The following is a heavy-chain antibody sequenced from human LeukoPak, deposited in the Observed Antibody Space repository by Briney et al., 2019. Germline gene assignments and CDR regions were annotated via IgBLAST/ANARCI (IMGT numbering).Heavy chain of an antibody. J-gene: IGHJ6*02. CDR2: IIPIFGTA. V-gene: IGHV1-69*13. CDR3: ARDPGGTSYDYVWGSYTLYYGMDV. D-gene: IGHD3-16*01. CDR1: GGTFSSYA. Sequence: ASVKVSCKASGGTFSSYAISWVRQAPGQGLEWMGGIIPIFGTANYAQKFQGRVTITADESTSTAYMELSSLRSEDTAVYYCARDPGGTSYDYVWGSYTLYYGMDVWGQGTTVTVSS.